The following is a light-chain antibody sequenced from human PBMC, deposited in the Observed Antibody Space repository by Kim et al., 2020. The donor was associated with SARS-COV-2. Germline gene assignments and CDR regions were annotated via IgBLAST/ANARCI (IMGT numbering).Light chain of an antibody. CDR2: GAS. Sequence: PGERATLSCRASQSLSSNSLAWYQQKPGQAPRLIVYGASRRATGIPDRFSGSGSGTDFTLTISRLEPEDFAVYYCQQYASSPYTFGQGTKLE. V-gene: IGKV3-20*01. J-gene: IGKJ2*01. CDR3: QQYASSPYT. CDR1: QSLSSNS.